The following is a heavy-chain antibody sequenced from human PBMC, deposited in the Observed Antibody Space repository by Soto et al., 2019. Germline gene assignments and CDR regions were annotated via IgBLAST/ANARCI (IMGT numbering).Heavy chain of an antibody. Sequence: QVHLAQSGAEVKKPGASVKVSCKASGYTLTNYQMHWLRQAPGQSLEWMGWINAGSGDGGYSRKFQDRFTITRDTSATTLYMELSSLRSEDTAVYYCARGRNVVVSMYYGLDLWGQGTTVTVSS. V-gene: IGHV1-3*01. CDR1: GYTLTNYQ. CDR2: INAGSGDG. CDR3: ARGRNVVVSMYYGLDL. D-gene: IGHD1-1*01. J-gene: IGHJ6*02.